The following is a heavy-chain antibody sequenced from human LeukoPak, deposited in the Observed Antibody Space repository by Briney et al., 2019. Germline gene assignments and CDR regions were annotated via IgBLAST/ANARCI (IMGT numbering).Heavy chain of an antibody. J-gene: IGHJ4*02. Sequence: PGGSLRLSCAASGFTFHSYWMSWVRQAPGKGLEWVANMKYDGSEKDYVDSVKGRFTISRDNAKNSLYLQMNSLRAEDTAVYYCARDIAAAGLFFDYWGQGTLVTVSS. CDR1: GFTFHSYW. D-gene: IGHD6-13*01. CDR2: MKYDGSEK. V-gene: IGHV3-7*01. CDR3: ARDIAAAGLFFDY.